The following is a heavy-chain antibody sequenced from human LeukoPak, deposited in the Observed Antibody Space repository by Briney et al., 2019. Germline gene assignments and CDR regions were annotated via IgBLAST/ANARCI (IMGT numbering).Heavy chain of an antibody. Sequence: GGSLRLSCATSGFTFSNYWMSWVRQAPGKGLEWVSAISGSGGSTYYADSVKGRFTISRDNSKNTMYLQMDSLRAEDTAVYYCAREEDYYDGSGYQYYFDLWGQGTLVTVSS. CDR1: GFTFSNYW. V-gene: IGHV3-23*01. J-gene: IGHJ4*02. D-gene: IGHD3-22*01. CDR3: AREEDYYDGSGYQYYFDL. CDR2: ISGSGGST.